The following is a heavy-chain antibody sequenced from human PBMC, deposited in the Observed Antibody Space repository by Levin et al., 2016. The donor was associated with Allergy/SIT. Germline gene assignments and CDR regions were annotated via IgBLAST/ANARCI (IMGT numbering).Heavy chain of an antibody. V-gene: IGHV1-2*04. CDR3: VLGGTNFRFGLDV. Sequence: ASVKVSCKGSGYTFTTSYIHWVRQAPGQGLEWMGWINPRSGATIYAQKFRGWVTMTRDTSISTAYMEFNSLKSEDTAAYYCVLGGTNFRFGLDVWGQGTTVTVSS. CDR2: INPRSGAT. CDR1: GYTFTTSY. J-gene: IGHJ6*02. D-gene: IGHD3-16*01.